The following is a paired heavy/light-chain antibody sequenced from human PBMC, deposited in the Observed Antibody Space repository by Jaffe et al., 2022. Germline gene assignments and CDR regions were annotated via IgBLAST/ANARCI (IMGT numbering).Light chain of an antibody. CDR3: QQYNSYSPRVWT. Sequence: DIQMTQSPSTLSASVGDRVTITCRASQSISSWLAWYQQKPGKAPKLLIYKASSLESGVPSRFSGSGSGTEFTLTISSLQPDDFATYYCQQYNSYSPRVWTFGQGTKVEIK. V-gene: IGKV1-5*03. CDR1: QSISSW. J-gene: IGKJ1*01. CDR2: KAS.
Heavy chain of an antibody. D-gene: IGHD3-3*01. CDR2: ISGSGGST. Sequence: EVQLLESGGGLVQPGGSLRLSCAASGFTFSSYAMSWVRQAPGKGLEWVSAISGSGGSTYYADSVKGRFTISRDNSKNTLYLQMNSLRAEDTAVYYCAKDGKGLRFLEWSSPPRFDPWGQGTLVTVSS. CDR1: GFTFSSYA. CDR3: AKDGKGLRFLEWSSPPRFDP. V-gene: IGHV3-23*01. J-gene: IGHJ5*02.